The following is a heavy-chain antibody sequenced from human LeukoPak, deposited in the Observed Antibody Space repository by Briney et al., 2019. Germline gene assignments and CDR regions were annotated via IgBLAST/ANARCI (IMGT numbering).Heavy chain of an antibody. CDR2: ISPSRGSI. V-gene: IGHV3-48*01. Sequence: GGSLRLSCAASGFTFSDYTLNWVRQAPGKGLEWLSYISPSRGSIAYADSVKGRFAISSDSAKNSVYLQINNLRAEDTAVYYCARDRDWAFDYWGQGILVTVSS. D-gene: IGHD2-21*01. CDR3: ARDRDWAFDY. CDR1: GFTFSDYT. J-gene: IGHJ4*02.